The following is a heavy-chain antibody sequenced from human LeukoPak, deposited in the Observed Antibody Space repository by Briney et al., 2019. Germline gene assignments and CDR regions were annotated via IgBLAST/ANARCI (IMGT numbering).Heavy chain of an antibody. V-gene: IGHV3-30*04. D-gene: IGHD6-6*01. Sequence: GGSLRLSCAASGFTFSSYAMHWVRQAPGKGLEWVAVISYDGSNKYYADSVKGRLTISRDNSKNTLYLQMNSLRAEDTAVYYCARGAKSIAARPFDYWGQGTLATVSS. J-gene: IGHJ4*02. CDR1: GFTFSSYA. CDR2: ISYDGSNK. CDR3: ARGAKSIAARPFDY.